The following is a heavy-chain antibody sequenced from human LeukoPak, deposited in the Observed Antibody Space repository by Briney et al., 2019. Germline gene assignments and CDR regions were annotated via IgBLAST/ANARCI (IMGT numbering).Heavy chain of an antibody. D-gene: IGHD3-22*01. CDR2: IYYSGST. V-gene: IGHV4-39*01. CDR1: GGSISSSSYY. J-gene: IGHJ4*02. CDR3: ASPFPYSDSSGYIRDY. Sequence: SETLSLTCTVSGGSISSSSYYWGWIRQPPGKGLEWIGSIYYSGSTYYNPSLKSRVTISVDTSKNQFSLKLSSVTAADTAVYYCASPFPYSDSSGYIRDYGGQGPLVTVSS.